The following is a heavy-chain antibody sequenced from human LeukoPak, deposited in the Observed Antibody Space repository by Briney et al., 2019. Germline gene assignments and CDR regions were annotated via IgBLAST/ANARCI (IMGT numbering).Heavy chain of an antibody. V-gene: IGHV4-59*01. CDR3: ARRGDDCSSTSCYYYGGYNWFDP. CDR1: GGSISSYY. D-gene: IGHD2-2*01. J-gene: IGHJ5*02. CDR2: IYYSGST. Sequence: SETLSLTCTVSGGSISSYYWSWIRQPPGKGLEWIGYIYYSGSTNYNPSLKSRVTISVDTSKNQFSLELSSVTAADTAVYYCARRGDDCSSTSCYYYGGYNWFDPWGQGTLVTVSS.